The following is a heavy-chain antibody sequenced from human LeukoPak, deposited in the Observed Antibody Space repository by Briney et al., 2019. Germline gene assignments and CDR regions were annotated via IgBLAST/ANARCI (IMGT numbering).Heavy chain of an antibody. CDR1: GFTFSSYA. D-gene: IGHD6-19*01. Sequence: GGSLRLSCAASGFTFSSYAMSWVRQAPGKGLEWVSAISGSGGSTYYADSVQGRFTISRDNSKNTLYLQMNSLRAEDTAVYYCAKDDVAVAGTPIFDYWGQGTLVTVSS. V-gene: IGHV3-23*01. CDR2: ISGSGGST. CDR3: AKDDVAVAGTPIFDY. J-gene: IGHJ4*02.